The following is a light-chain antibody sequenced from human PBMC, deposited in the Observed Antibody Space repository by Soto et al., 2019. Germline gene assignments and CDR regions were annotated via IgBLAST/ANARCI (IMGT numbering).Light chain of an antibody. CDR1: QTISTY. CDR3: QQSYSTPKT. J-gene: IGKJ1*01. CDR2: GAT. V-gene: IGKV1-39*01. Sequence: DIQMTQSPSSLSASVGDRVTITCRASQTISTYLNWYQQKPGKAPNLLIYGATSLQSGAPSRFSGSGSGTGFTLTITSLQPEDFATYYCQQSYSTPKTFGQGTKVDIK.